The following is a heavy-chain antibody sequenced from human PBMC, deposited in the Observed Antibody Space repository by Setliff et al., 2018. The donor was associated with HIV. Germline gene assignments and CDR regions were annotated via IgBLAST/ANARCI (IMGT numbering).Heavy chain of an antibody. CDR2: ISYSGST. V-gene: IGHV4-59*01. D-gene: IGHD3-10*01. Sequence: SETLSLTCSVSGGSISNYYWSWIRQPPGEGLEWIGYISYSGSTTYNPSLKSRVTISLDTSKNQFSLKVNSVTAADTAVYFCARDSFTVDYFMDVWGKGTTVTVSS. CDR1: GGSISNYY. CDR3: ARDSFTVDYFMDV. J-gene: IGHJ6*03.